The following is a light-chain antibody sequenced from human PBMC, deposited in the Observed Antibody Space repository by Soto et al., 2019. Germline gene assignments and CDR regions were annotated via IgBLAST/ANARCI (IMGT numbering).Light chain of an antibody. V-gene: IGLV3-25*03. Sequence: SYELTQPPSVSVFPGQTARITCSGDALPKQYAYWYQQKPGQAPVLVIYKDSERPSGIPERFSGSSSGTTVTLTISGVQAEDEADYYCQSADSSGTYRVFGGGTKVTVL. CDR3: QSADSSGTYRV. J-gene: IGLJ3*02. CDR2: KDS. CDR1: ALPKQY.